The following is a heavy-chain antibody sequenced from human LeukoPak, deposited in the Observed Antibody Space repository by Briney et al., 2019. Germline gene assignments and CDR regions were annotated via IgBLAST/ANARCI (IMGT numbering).Heavy chain of an antibody. J-gene: IGHJ6*04. V-gene: IGHV3-30*03. D-gene: IGHD2-8*01. CDR1: GFTFSSYG. CDR2: ISYDGSNK. Sequence: GGSLRLSCAASGFTFSSYGMHWVRQAPGKGLEWVAVISYDGSNKYYADSVKGRFTISRDNSKNTLYLQMNSLRAEDTAVYYCARYGVGMDVWGKGTTVTVPS. CDR3: ARYGVGMDV.